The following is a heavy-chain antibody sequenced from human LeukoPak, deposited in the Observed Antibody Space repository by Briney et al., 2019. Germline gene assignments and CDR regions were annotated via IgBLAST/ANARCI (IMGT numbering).Heavy chain of an antibody. J-gene: IGHJ4*02. CDR3: ARFVAAACYFDF. D-gene: IGHD6-13*01. CDR1: GGSFSSYS. V-gene: IGHV1-69*05. CDR2: IIPFFGTA. Sequence: ASVKVSCKASGGSFSSYSISWVRQTPGQGLEWMGRIIPFFGTANYAQKFQGRVTITTEESTSTAYMERSSLRSEDTAVYYCARFVAAACYFDFWGQGTLVTVSS.